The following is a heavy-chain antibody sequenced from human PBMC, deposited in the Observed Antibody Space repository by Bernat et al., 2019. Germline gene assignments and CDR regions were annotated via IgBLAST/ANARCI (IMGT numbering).Heavy chain of an antibody. CDR1: GYTFTSYG. CDR2: ISAYNGNT. CDR3: GRRHTAMGGGGFVDY. V-gene: IGHV1-18*01. J-gene: IGHJ4*02. D-gene: IGHD5-18*01. Sequence: QVQLVQSGAEVKKPGASVKVSCKASGYTFTSYGISWVRQAPGQGLEWMGWISAYNGNTNYAQKLQGRVTMTTDTSTSTAYMELRSLRSDDPAVYYCGRRHTAMGGGGFVDYWGQGTLVTVSS.